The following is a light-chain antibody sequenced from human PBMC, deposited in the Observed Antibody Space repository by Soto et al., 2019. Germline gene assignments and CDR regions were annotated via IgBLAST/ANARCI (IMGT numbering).Light chain of an antibody. CDR1: QSVSTN. V-gene: IGKV3-11*01. CDR2: GAS. Sequence: EIVLTQSPATLSLSPGERGTLSCWASQSVSTNLAWYQQKPGQAPRLLIYGASNRVTGIPARFSGSGYGTDFTLTISSLESEDFATYYCQHRANWPPGATFGGGTKVEI. CDR3: QHRANWPPGAT. J-gene: IGKJ4*01.